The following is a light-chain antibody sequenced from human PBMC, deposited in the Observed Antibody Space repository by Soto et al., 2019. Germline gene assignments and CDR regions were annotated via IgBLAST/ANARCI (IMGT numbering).Light chain of an antibody. Sequence: QSALTQPASVSGSPGQSITISCTGTSNDVGSYDLASWYQQYPGKAPRLMIYEVSKRPSGVSNRFSGSKSGNTASLTISGLQAEDESYFYCCSYAGSTSYVIFGGGTKVTVL. J-gene: IGLJ2*01. V-gene: IGLV2-23*02. CDR3: CSYAGSTSYVI. CDR2: EVS. CDR1: SNDVGSYDL.